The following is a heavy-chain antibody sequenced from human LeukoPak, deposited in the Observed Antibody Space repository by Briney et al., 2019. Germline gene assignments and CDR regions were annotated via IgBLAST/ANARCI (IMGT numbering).Heavy chain of an antibody. CDR1: GISFRNYA. CDR3: ARASWVSDPDAVR. V-gene: IGHV3-23*01. D-gene: IGHD3-10*01. CDR2: LRGNDET. Sequence: GGSLRLPCAASGISFRNYAMSWVRQAPARGPEWVSNLRGNDETFYADSVKGRFTLSRDDSRNTVYLQLNNLRVEDTAIYYCARASWVSDPDAVRWGQGTQVTVSS. J-gene: IGHJ4*02.